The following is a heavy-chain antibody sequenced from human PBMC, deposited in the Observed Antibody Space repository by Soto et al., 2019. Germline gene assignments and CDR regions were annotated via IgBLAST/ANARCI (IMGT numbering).Heavy chain of an antibody. Sequence: PSETLSLTCSASGVAISSRSYWWGWVRQSAGKGLEWIGSIYHNGRTHYNPSLQSRATISVDTAKRQFSLSLTSVTDADTAVYFCARLPEVRGLTDYFPFDPWGQGVLVTVSS. CDR1: GVAISSRSYW. V-gene: IGHV4-39*01. J-gene: IGHJ5*02. CDR2: IYHNGRT. CDR3: ARLPEVRGLTDYFPFDP. D-gene: IGHD3-10*01.